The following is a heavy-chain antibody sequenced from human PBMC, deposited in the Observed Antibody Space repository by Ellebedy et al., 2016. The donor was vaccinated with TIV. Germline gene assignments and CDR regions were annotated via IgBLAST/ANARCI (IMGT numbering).Heavy chain of an antibody. J-gene: IGHJ4*02. CDR1: GFTFSSYS. CDR2: ISSSSSTI. CDR3: ARSGVNYYDSSGLNY. D-gene: IGHD3-22*01. V-gene: IGHV3-48*01. Sequence: GESLKISCAASGFTFSSYSMNWVRQAPGKGLEWVSYISSSSSTIYYADSVKGRFTISRDNAKNSLYLLMNSLRAEDTAVYYCARSGVNYYDSSGLNYWGQGTLVTVSS.